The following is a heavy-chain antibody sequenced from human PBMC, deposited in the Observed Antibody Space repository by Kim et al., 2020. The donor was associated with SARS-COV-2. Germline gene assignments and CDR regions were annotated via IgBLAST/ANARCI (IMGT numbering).Heavy chain of an antibody. V-gene: IGHV3-53*04. CDR1: GFTVNNNY. CDR2: IYSDGST. CDR3: ARDGSGFDY. Sequence: GGSLRLSCAASGFTVNNNYVSWVRQAPGKGLEWVSVIYSDGSTYYADSVKGRFTISRHNSKNTVHLQMNSLRGEDTAVYYCARDGSGFDYWGQGTLVTVSS. D-gene: IGHD6-19*01. J-gene: IGHJ4*02.